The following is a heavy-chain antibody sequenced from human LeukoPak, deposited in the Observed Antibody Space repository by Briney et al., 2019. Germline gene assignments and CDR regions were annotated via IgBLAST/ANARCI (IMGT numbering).Heavy chain of an antibody. Sequence: GESLKISCKCSGYSFSNYWIGGVRQMSGKGLELMGIIYPGDSDPRYSPSFQGQVTISVDKSISTAYLQWSSLKASDTAMYYCARTLRGKFVQEFDYWGQGTLVTVSS. CDR1: GYSFSNYW. J-gene: IGHJ4*02. CDR2: IYPGDSDP. V-gene: IGHV5-51*01. D-gene: IGHD1-1*01. CDR3: ARTLRGKFVQEFDY.